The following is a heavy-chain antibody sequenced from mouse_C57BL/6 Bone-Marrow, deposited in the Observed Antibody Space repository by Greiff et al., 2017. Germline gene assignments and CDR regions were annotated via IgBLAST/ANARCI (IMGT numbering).Heavy chain of an antibody. D-gene: IGHD1-1*01. Sequence: QVQLQQPGAELVKPGASVKLSCKASGYTFTSYWMQWVKQRPGQGLEWIGEIDPSDSYSNYNQKFKGKATLTVDTSSSTAYMQLSSLTSEDSAVYYCAKGRFALYYGSSCDYWGHGTTLTVSS. CDR3: AKGRFALYYGSSCDY. V-gene: IGHV1-50*01. J-gene: IGHJ2*01. CDR2: IDPSDSYS. CDR1: GYTFTSYW.